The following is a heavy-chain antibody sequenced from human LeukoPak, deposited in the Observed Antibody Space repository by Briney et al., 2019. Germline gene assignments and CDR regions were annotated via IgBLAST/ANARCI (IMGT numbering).Heavy chain of an antibody. CDR1: GFTFSDYA. D-gene: IGHD2-2*01. J-gene: IGHJ4*02. V-gene: IGHV3-23*01. Sequence: PGGSLRLSCAASGFTFSDYAMTWVRQTPGKGLEWASVISGGGDSADYADSMKGRFTISRDNSKNTLYLQMNSLRAEDTALYYCAKLGCTGTFCYANYWGQGTLVTVSS. CDR3: AKLGCTGTFCYANY. CDR2: ISGGGDSA.